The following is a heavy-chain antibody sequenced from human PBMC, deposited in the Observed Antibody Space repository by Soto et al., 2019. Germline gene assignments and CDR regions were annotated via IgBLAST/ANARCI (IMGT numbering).Heavy chain of an antibody. J-gene: IGHJ6*03. V-gene: IGHV1-69*02. CDR2: IIPILGIA. CDR1: GGTFSSYT. CDR3: VHESNYYSLDV. Sequence: QVQLVQSGAEVKKPGSSVKVSCKASGGTFSSYTIIWVRQAPGQGLEWMGRIIPILGIANYAQKFQGRVTITADKSTRTAYMALSSLRTEDTAVYYCVHESNYYSLDVWGKGTTVTVSS.